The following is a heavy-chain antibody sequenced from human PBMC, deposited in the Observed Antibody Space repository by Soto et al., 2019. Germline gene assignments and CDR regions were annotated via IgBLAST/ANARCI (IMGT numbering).Heavy chain of an antibody. D-gene: IGHD1-26*01. CDR2: IRSKSDGGTT. Sequence: PGGSLRLSCVASGLTFNNAWMNWVRQAPGKGLEWVGRIRSKSDGGTTDYAAPVKGRFTISTDDSKNMVDLQMSSLNTEDTAIYYCTTYSGAAFEYWGQGALVTVSS. CDR3: TTYSGAAFEY. J-gene: IGHJ4*02. CDR1: GLTFNNAW. V-gene: IGHV3-15*01.